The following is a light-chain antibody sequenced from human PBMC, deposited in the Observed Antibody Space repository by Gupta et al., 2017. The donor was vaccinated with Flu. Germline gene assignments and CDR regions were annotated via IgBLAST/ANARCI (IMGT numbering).Light chain of an antibody. CDR3: QYETSSRT. CDR2: GAS. V-gene: IGKV3-20*01. Sequence: EIVLTQSPGTLSLSPGERATLSCRASQCVSSSYLEWYQHQPGQAPRLIIYGASSSATSLPDRSSGGGDANDFTHTSSIRENEDCAVYYVQYETSSRTFGQGTRVEIK. CDR1: QCVSSSY. J-gene: IGKJ1*01.